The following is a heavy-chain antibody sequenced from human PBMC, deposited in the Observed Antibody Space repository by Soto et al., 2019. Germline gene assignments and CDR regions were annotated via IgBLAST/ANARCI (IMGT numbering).Heavy chain of an antibody. Sequence: PGGSLRLSCTASGFTFGDYAMSWFRQAPGKGLEWVGFIRSKAYGGTTEYAASVKGRFTISRDDSKSIAYLQMNSLKTEDTAVYYCTRARIQQWLVDAFDIWGQGTMVTVS. CDR1: GFTFGDYA. CDR3: TRARIQQWLVDAFDI. V-gene: IGHV3-49*03. D-gene: IGHD6-19*01. J-gene: IGHJ3*02. CDR2: IRSKAYGGTT.